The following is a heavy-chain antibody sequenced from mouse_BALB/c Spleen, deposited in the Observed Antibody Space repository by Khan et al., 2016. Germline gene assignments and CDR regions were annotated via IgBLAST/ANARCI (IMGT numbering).Heavy chain of an antibody. CDR3: AGDDQDYGAYYAA. V-gene: IGHV2-9*02. D-gene: IGHD2-10*01. J-gene: IGHJ3*01. CDR2: IWPGGST. CDR1: GFSLTNSG. Sequence: QVQLKESGPGLVAPSQSLSITCTVSGFSLTNSGVHWIRQPPGQGLEWLGVIWPGGSTDYNSALLSRLSITKDNSQNLVLLKMISLKTNDTAMYDYAGDDQDYGAYYAAWGEGTLVIVSA.